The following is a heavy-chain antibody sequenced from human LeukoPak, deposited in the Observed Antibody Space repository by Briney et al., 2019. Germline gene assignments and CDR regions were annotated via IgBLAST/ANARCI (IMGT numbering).Heavy chain of an antibody. D-gene: IGHD3-3*01. V-gene: IGHV1-2*02. J-gene: IGHJ5*02. Sequence: ASVKVSCKTSGYTFTGYYMHCVRQAPGQGLEWMGWINPNSGGTNYAQKFQGRVTMTRATSITTAYMELSRLRSDDTAVYYCARGGPTYYDFWSGQNWFDPWGQGTLVTVSS. CDR1: GYTFTGYY. CDR3: ARGGPTYYDFWSGQNWFDP. CDR2: INPNSGGT.